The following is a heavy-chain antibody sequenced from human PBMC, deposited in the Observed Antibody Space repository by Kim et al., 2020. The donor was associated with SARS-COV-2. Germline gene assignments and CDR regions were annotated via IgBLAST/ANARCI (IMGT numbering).Heavy chain of an antibody. CDR2: ISVSGSKT. V-gene: IGHV3-7*01. Sequence: GGSLRLSCAASGFTVSRYWMTWVRQAPGKGLEWMASISVSGSKTHYRDSVKGRFTISRDNSKNSVYLQMNSLRVEDTAVYYCTKWDGSADYWGQGTLVTV. CDR1: GFTVSRYW. D-gene: IGHD6-25*01. J-gene: IGHJ4*02. CDR3: TKWDGSADY.